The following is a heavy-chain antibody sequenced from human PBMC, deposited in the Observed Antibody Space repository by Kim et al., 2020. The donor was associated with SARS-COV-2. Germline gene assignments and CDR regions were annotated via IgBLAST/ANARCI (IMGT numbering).Heavy chain of an antibody. CDR3: ARGGYCSSTSCYFYYYALDV. CDR2: IGGASNYI. V-gene: IGHV3-21*01. D-gene: IGHD2-2*01. J-gene: IGHJ6*02. Sequence: GGSLRLSCAASGFDFGTHSMNWVRQAPGKGLEWVSSIGGASNYIYYADSVKGRFTISRDNAKNSLYLQMNSLRVEDTAVYYCARGGYCSSTSCYFYYYALDVWGQGTTVTVSS. CDR1: GFDFGTHS.